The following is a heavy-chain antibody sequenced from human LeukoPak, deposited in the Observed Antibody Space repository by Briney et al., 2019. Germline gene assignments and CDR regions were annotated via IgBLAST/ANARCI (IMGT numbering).Heavy chain of an antibody. CDR3: ARGYYDFWSGYRIDY. D-gene: IGHD3-3*01. CDR2: INSDGSST. CDR1: GFTFSSYW. V-gene: IGHV3-74*01. J-gene: IGHJ4*02. Sequence: PGGSLTLSCAASGFTFSSYWMHWVRQAPGKGLVWVSRINSDGSSTSYADSVKGRFTISRDNAKNTLYLQMNSLRAEDTAVYYCARGYYDFWSGYRIDYWGQGTLVTVSS.